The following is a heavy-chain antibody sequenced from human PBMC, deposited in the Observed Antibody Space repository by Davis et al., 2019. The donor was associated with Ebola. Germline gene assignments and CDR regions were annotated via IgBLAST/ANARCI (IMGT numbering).Heavy chain of an antibody. CDR1: GFTFSSYG. CDR3: ARDQVVAGSLDAFDI. CDR2: ISYDGSNK. J-gene: IGHJ3*02. Sequence: GESLKISCAASGFTFSSYGMHWVRQAPGKGLEWVAVISYDGSNKYYADSVKGRFTISRDNAKNSLYLQMNSLRAEDTAVYYCARDQVVAGSLDAFDIWGQGTMVTVSS. V-gene: IGHV3-30*03. D-gene: IGHD6-19*01.